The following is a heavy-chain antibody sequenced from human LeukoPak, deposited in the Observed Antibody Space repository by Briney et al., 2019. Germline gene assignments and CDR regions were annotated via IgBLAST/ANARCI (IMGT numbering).Heavy chain of an antibody. V-gene: IGHV3-23*01. Sequence: GGSLGLSCAASGFTFSSYAMGWVRQAPGKGLEWVSAISGSGGSTYYADSVKGRFTISRDNSKNTLYLQMNSLRAEDTAVYYCAKVVSWDYYYYMDVWGKGTTVTVSS. J-gene: IGHJ6*03. D-gene: IGHD2-8*01. CDR3: AKVVSWDYYYYMDV. CDR1: GFTFSSYA. CDR2: ISGSGGST.